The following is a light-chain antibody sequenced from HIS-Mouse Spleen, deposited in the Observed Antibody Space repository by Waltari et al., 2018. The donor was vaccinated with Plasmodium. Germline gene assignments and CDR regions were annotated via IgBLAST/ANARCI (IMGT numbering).Light chain of an antibody. CDR1: NIGSKN. Sequence: SYELTQPLSVSVALGQTARITCGGNNIGSKNVHWYQQKPGQAPGLVIYRDSSRPSGIPERFPGSNSGNTATLTISRAQAGDEADYYCQVWDSSTVVFGGGTKLTVL. J-gene: IGLJ2*01. V-gene: IGLV3-9*01. CDR2: RDS. CDR3: QVWDSSTVV.